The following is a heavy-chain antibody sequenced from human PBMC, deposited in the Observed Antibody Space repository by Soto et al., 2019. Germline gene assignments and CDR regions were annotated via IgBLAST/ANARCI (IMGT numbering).Heavy chain of an antibody. J-gene: IGHJ4*02. CDR3: TRRGRYCSGGSCYSSDY. CDR2: IKSKTDGGTT. D-gene: IGHD2-15*01. CDR1: GFTFSNAW. Sequence: KTGGSLRLSCAASGFTFSNAWMSWVRQAPGKGLEWVGRIKSKTDGGTTDYAAPVKGRFTISRDDSKNTLYLQMNSLKTEDTAVYYCTRRGRYCSGGSCYSSDYWGQGTLVTVSS. V-gene: IGHV3-15*01.